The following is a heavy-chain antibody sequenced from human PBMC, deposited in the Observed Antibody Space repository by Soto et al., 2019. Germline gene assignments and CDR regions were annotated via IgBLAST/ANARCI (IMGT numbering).Heavy chain of an antibody. CDR3: ARRARADYYYMDV. D-gene: IGHD6-6*01. J-gene: IGHJ6*03. Sequence: EVQLVESGGGLAQPGGSLRLSCAASGFTFSSDAMDWVRQAPGKGLEYVSGISSNGIGTYYASSVKGRFTISRDNSRDTVYLQTDSLRPEDMAVYYCARRARADYYYMDVWGKGTTVTV. CDR2: ISSNGIGT. CDR1: GFTFSSDA. V-gene: IGHV3-64*01.